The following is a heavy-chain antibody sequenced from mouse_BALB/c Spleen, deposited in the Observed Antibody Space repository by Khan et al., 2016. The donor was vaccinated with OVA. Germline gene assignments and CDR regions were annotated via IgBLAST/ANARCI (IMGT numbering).Heavy chain of an antibody. CDR1: GFSLDNYS. V-gene: IGHV2-2*02. CDR2: IWSAGST. CDR3: ARRGYDYGRGALFAY. J-gene: IGHJ3*01. D-gene: IGHD2-4*01. Sequence: QVQLKQSGPGLVQPSQSLSITCTVSGFSLDNYSVHWVRQSPGKGLEWLGVIWSAGSTDYNAAFISRLTISKDNSRSQVFFKVNSLQPNDTAIYYGARRGYDYGRGALFAYWGQGTLVTVAA.